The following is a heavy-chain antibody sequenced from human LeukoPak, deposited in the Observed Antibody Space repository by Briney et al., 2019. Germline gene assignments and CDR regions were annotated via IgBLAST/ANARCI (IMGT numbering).Heavy chain of an antibody. D-gene: IGHD3-10*01. Sequence: SETLSLTCTVSGGSISSYYWSWIRQPPGQGLEWIGYIYYSGSTNYNPSLKSRVTISVDTSKNQFSLKLSSVTAADTAVYYCARAMYYYGSGSSNWFDPWGQGTLVTVSS. CDR2: IYYSGST. J-gene: IGHJ5*02. V-gene: IGHV4-59*01. CDR1: GGSISSYY. CDR3: ARAMYYYGSGSSNWFDP.